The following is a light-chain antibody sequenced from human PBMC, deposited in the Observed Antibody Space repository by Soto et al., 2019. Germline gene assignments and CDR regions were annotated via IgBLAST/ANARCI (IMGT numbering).Light chain of an antibody. Sequence: QSALTQPASVSGSPGQSITISCTGTSSDVGGYNYVSWYQQHPGKAPKLMIYDVSNRPSGVSNCFSGSKSGNTASLTISGLQAEDEADYYCSSYTRRSTLVVFGGGTKLTVL. V-gene: IGLV2-14*03. CDR2: DVS. J-gene: IGLJ2*01. CDR1: SSDVGGYNY. CDR3: SSYTRRSTLVV.